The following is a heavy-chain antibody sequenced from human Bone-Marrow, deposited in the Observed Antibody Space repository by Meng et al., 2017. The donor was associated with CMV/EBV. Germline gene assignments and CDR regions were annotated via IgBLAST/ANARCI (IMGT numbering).Heavy chain of an antibody. CDR3: ARSDSSSSYYYYGMDV. Sequence: SVKVSCKASGYTFTGYYTHWVRQAPGQGLEWMGGIIPIFGTANYAQKFQGRVTITTDESTSTAYMELSSLRSEDTAVYYCARSDSSSSYYYYGMDVWGQGTTVTVSS. V-gene: IGHV1-69*05. D-gene: IGHD6-6*01. CDR1: GYTFTGYY. J-gene: IGHJ6*02. CDR2: IIPIFGTA.